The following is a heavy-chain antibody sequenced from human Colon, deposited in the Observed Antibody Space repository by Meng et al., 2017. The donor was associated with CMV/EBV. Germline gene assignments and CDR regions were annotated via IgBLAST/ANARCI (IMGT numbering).Heavy chain of an antibody. D-gene: IGHD2-15*01. J-gene: IGHJ3*02. Sequence: GESLKISCGVSGFTFNTYWMTWVRQAPGKGLEWVANIKEDGSEKHYLDSVKGRFTISRDNSKNALFLEMNSLRAEDTAVYYCAILAVAAAGNAFDIWGQGTMVTVSS. CDR1: GFTFNTYW. CDR3: AILAVAAAGNAFDI. V-gene: IGHV3-7*03. CDR2: IKEDGSEK.